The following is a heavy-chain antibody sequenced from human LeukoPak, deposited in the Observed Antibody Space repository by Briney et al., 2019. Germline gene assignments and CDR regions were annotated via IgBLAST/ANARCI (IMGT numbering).Heavy chain of an antibody. CDR1: GFTFSSYG. D-gene: IGHD2-21*02. J-gene: IGHJ4*02. V-gene: IGHV3-30*18. CDR2: ISYDGSNK. Sequence: GRSLRLSCAASGFTFSSYGMHWVRQAPGKGLEWVAVISYDGSNKYYADSVKGRFTISRDNSKNTLYLQMNSLRAEDTAVYYCAKLAYCGGDCYSRDLEIFDYWGQGALVTVSS. CDR3: AKLAYCGGDCYSRDLEIFDY.